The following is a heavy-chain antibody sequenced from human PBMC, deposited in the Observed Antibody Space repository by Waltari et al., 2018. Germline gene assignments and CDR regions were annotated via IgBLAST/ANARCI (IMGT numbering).Heavy chain of an antibody. V-gene: IGHV4-34*01. D-gene: IGHD5-18*01. Sequence: QVQLQQWGAGLLKPSETLSLTCTAYGGSFSCSYWSWIRPPLGKGLEWIGEINHSGSTNYNPSLKSRVTISVDTSKNQFSLKLSSVTAADTAVYYCARGRVDTAMVTGGYFDYWGQGTLVTVSS. J-gene: IGHJ4*02. CDR3: ARGRVDTAMVTGGYFDY. CDR2: INHSGST. CDR1: GGSFSCSY.